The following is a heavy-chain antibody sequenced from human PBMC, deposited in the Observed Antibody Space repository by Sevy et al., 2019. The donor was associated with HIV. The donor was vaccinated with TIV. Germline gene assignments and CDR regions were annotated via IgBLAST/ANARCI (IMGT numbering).Heavy chain of an antibody. V-gene: IGHV4-39*01. D-gene: IGHD3-10*01. CDR3: ARHGGLVDRGFDF. Sequence: QSQTLSLTCTVSGGSIARSSYDWGWIRQSPGKGLEWIGSIYFSGSTSYATSLRSRVTISVDTSKNQVSLKMRSVTTTDTAFYYCARHGGLVDRGFDFWGQGALVTVSS. CDR1: GGSIARSSYD. CDR2: IYFSGST. J-gene: IGHJ4*02.